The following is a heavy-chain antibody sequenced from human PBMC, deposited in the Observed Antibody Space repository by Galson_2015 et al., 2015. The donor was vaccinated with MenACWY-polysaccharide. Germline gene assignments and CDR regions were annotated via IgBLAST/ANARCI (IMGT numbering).Heavy chain of an antibody. D-gene: IGHD6-6*01. Sequence: SLRLSCAASGFTFDDYAMHWVRQAPGKGLEWVSGISWNSGSIGYADSVKGRFTISRDNAKNSLYLQMNCLRAEDTALYYCAKDSSSSVYDYYYYGMDVWGQGTTVTVSS. CDR1: GFTFDDYA. J-gene: IGHJ6*02. CDR2: ISWNSGSI. CDR3: AKDSSSSVYDYYYYGMDV. V-gene: IGHV3-9*01.